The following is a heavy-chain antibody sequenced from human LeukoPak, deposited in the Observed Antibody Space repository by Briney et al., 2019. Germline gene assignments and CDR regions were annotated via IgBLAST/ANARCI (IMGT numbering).Heavy chain of an antibody. Sequence: ASETLSLTCTVSGGSISSYYWSWIRQPPGKGLEWIGYIYYSGSTNYNPSLKSRVTISVDTSKNQFSLKLGSVTAADTAVYYCASLTEVYYYFLGWGQGTLVTVSS. V-gene: IGHV4-59*01. CDR1: GGSISSYY. CDR3: ASLTEVYYYFLG. D-gene: IGHD3-10*02. J-gene: IGHJ4*02. CDR2: IYYSGST.